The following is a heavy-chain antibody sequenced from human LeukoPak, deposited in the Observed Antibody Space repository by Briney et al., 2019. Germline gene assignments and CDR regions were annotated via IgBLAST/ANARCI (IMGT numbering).Heavy chain of an antibody. D-gene: IGHD3/OR15-3a*01. J-gene: IGHJ5*02. V-gene: IGHV3-53*01. CDR2: IYSEGNT. CDR1: GFTVSSSY. CDR3: VRSSSWTGLLDQ. Sequence: GGSLRLSCAASGFTVSSSYMSWVRQAPGKGLEWVSIIYSEGNTYHAESVKGRFTISRDSSKNTVYPQMNSLRGEDAAMYYCVRSSSWTGLLDQWGQGTLVTVSS.